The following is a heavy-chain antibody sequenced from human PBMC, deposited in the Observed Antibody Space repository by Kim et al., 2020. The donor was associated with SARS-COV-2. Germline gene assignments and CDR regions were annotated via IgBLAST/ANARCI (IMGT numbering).Heavy chain of an antibody. Sequence: SVKVSCKASGGTFSSYAISWVRQAPGQGLEWMGGIIPIFGTANYAQKFQGRVTITADESTSTAYMELSSLRSEDTDVYYCARDPVDIVATITDYYYYYGMDVWGQGTTVTVSS. V-gene: IGHV1-69*13. D-gene: IGHD5-12*01. CDR3: ARDPVDIVATITDYYYYYGMDV. CDR1: GGTFSSYA. CDR2: IIPIFGTA. J-gene: IGHJ6*02.